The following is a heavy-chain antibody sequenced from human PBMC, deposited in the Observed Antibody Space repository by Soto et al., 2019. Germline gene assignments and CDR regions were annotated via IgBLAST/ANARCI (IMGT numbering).Heavy chain of an antibody. V-gene: IGHV3-15*07. D-gene: IGHD3-3*01. CDR2: VKSKADGGTA. CDR1: GFSITNTW. Sequence: EVQLVESGGGLVQPGGSLRLSCAASGFSITNTWMHWVRQAPGKGLEWVGRVKSKADGGTADYAAPVKGRFTVSRDDSKNTQYLQMNSLKMEYTAVYYCNSGPDFWGVHTPVWVQGTLGTVSS. CDR3: NSGPDFWGVHTPV. J-gene: IGHJ4*02.